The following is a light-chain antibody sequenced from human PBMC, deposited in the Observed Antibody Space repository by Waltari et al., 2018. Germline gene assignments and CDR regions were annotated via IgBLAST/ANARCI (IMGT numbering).Light chain of an antibody. CDR1: SSDVGDYNY. J-gene: IGLJ2*01. Sequence: QSALTQPASVSGSPGQSITISCTGTSSDVGDYNYVSWYQRHPGKAPKLIIFDVSNRPSGVSKRFSGSKSGDTVSLTISGLQAEDEADYYCSSYTSSSTYVVFGGGTKLTVL. V-gene: IGLV2-14*03. CDR2: DVS. CDR3: SSYTSSSTYVV.